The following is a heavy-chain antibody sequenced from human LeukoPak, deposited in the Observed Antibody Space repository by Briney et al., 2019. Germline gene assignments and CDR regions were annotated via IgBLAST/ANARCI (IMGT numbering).Heavy chain of an antibody. V-gene: IGHV3-23*01. J-gene: IGHJ4*02. CDR3: AKAPVTSCRGAFCYPFDY. Sequence: AGGSLRLSCATSGFFFSSYAMSWVRQAPGKGLEWVSAMSSSDDGRYYAASVRGRFTISRDTSRSTLYLQMNSLRAEDAAVYYCAKAPVTSCRGAFCYPFDYWGQGTLVTVSS. CDR1: GFFFSSYA. CDR2: MSSSDDGR. D-gene: IGHD2-15*01.